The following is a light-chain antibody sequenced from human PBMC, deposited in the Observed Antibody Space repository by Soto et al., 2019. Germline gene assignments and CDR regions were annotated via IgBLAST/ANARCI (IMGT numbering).Light chain of an antibody. J-gene: IGKJ4*01. CDR3: QQRSNWPPFT. Sequence: EILLTQSPATLSLSPGERATLSCRASQSVKIYLAWYQQKPGQAPRLLIYDASNRATGIPARFSGSGSETDFTLTISSLEPEDFAVYYCQQRSNWPPFTFGGGTKVELK. CDR2: DAS. CDR1: QSVKIY. V-gene: IGKV3-11*01.